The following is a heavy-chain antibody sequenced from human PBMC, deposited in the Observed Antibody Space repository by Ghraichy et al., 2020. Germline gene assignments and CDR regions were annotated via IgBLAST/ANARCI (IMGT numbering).Heavy chain of an antibody. J-gene: IGHJ4*02. Sequence: LNISCEASGFTFNSFWMHWVRQAPGKGLVWVSRINNDGSGTNYADSVKGRFTVSRDNAKNTLYLQMNSLRTEDTTVYYCARDRPGYCSTSSCSYYFDHWGQGTLVTVSS. CDR1: GFTFNSFW. CDR2: INNDGSGT. D-gene: IGHD2-2*01. CDR3: ARDRPGYCSTSSCSYYFDH. V-gene: IGHV3-74*01.